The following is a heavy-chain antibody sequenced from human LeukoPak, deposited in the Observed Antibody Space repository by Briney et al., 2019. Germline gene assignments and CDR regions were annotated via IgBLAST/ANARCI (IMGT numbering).Heavy chain of an antibody. D-gene: IGHD6-6*01. J-gene: IGHJ4*02. Sequence: GGSLGLSCAASGFTFSSYSMNWVRQAPGKGLEWVSSISSSSSYIYYADSVKGRFTISRDNAKNSLYLQMNSLRAEDTAVYYCARMQLVRGIAFDYWGQGTLVTVSS. CDR3: ARMQLVRGIAFDY. CDR2: ISSSSSYI. V-gene: IGHV3-21*01. CDR1: GFTFSSYS.